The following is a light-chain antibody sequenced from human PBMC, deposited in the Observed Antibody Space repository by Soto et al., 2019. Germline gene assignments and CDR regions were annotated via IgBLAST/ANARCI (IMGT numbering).Light chain of an antibody. Sequence: QSVLTQPPSVSAAPGQKVTISCSGRISNIGNNFVSWYQQLPGTAPKLLIYDDNQRPSGIPDRFSGSKSGTSATLGITGLQTGDEADYYCGTWDSILSNYVFGSGTKLTVL. CDR3: GTWDSILSNYV. J-gene: IGLJ1*01. CDR1: ISNIGNNF. CDR2: DDN. V-gene: IGLV1-51*01.